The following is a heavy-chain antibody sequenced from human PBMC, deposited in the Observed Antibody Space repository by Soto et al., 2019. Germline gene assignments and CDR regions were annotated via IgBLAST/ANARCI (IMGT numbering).Heavy chain of an antibody. CDR2: ISGSGGST. Sequence: EVQLLESGGGLVQPGGSLRLSCAASGFTFSSYAMSWVRQAPGKGLEWVSAISGSGGSTYYADSVKGRFTISRDNSKNTLYLQMNSLRAEYTAVYYCAKDGLIAVAVFDYWGQGTLVTVSS. CDR1: GFTFSSYA. CDR3: AKDGLIAVAVFDY. D-gene: IGHD6-19*01. J-gene: IGHJ4*02. V-gene: IGHV3-23*01.